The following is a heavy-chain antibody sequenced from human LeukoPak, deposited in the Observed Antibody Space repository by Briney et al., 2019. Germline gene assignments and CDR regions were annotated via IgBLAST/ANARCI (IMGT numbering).Heavy chain of an antibody. J-gene: IGHJ4*02. CDR2: IYYSGST. CDR1: GGSISSYY. CDR3: ARVSRGNSVGGGY. V-gene: IGHV4-59*12. D-gene: IGHD4-23*01. Sequence: TSETLSLTCTVSGGSISSYYWSWIRQPPGKGLEWIGYIYYSGSTNYNPSLKSRVTISVDTSKNQFSLKLSSVTAADTAVYYCARVSRGNSVGGGYWGQGTLVTVSS.